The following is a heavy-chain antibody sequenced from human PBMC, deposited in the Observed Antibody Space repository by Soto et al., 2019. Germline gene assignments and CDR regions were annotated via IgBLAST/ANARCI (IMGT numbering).Heavy chain of an antibody. Sequence: ETLSLTCAVSGDSINSTDWWNWVRQAPGKGLVWVARIKSDGSGTIYADSVKGRLTISRDNARNTLYLQMNSLRAEDTAFYFCARGDGDYYDGNGYLGRHWGQGTLVTVS. CDR1: GDSINSTDW. D-gene: IGHD3-22*01. J-gene: IGHJ4*02. CDR2: IKSDGSGT. CDR3: ARGDGDYYDGNGYLGRH. V-gene: IGHV3-74*01.